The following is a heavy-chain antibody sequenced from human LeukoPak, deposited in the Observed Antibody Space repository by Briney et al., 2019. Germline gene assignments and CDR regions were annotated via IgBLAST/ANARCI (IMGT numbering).Heavy chain of an antibody. J-gene: IGHJ4*02. D-gene: IGHD6-13*01. CDR2: IYYSGSA. V-gene: IGHV4-59*01. CDR1: GGSISSYY. Sequence: PSETLSLTCTVSGGSISSYYWSWIRQPPGKGLEWIGYIYYSGSANYNPSLKSRVTISVDTSKNQFSLKVSSVTAADTAVYYCARERIATTGXGRYFDYWGQGTLVTVSS. CDR3: ARERIATTGXGRYFDY.